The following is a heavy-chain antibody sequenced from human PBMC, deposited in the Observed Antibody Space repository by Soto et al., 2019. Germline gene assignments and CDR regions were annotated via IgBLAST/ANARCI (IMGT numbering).Heavy chain of an antibody. CDR3: AWDSGSWYFDL. CDR2: ISYDGSNK. CDR1: GFTFSSYA. D-gene: IGHD1-26*01. J-gene: IGHJ2*01. V-gene: IGHV3-30-3*01. Sequence: QVQLVESGGGVVQPGRSLRLSCAASGFTFSSYAMHWVRQAPGKGLEWVAVISYDGSNKYYADSVKGRFTISRDNSTNTQYVHMKSLRAGAAAVYYCAWDSGSWYFDLWGRGTLVTVSS.